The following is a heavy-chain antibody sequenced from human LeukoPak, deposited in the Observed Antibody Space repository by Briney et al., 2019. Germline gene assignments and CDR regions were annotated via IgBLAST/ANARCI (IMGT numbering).Heavy chain of an antibody. Sequence: ASVKVSCKATGATSTNYAIVWVRQAPGQGLEWMGWIGAFNGYTNYAQKLQGRVTLTTDASTSTVYMHLRSLRPDDTAVYYCAREMGARAWFDPWGQGTLVTVSS. CDR2: IGAFNGYT. J-gene: IGHJ5*02. CDR1: GATSTNYA. V-gene: IGHV1-18*01. CDR3: AREMGARAWFDP. D-gene: IGHD3-16*01.